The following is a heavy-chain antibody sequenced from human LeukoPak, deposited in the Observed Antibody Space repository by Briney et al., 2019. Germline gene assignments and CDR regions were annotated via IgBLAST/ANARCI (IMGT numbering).Heavy chain of an antibody. D-gene: IGHD3-22*01. CDR3: ARDHDRSGYYVDDAFDI. Sequence: ASVKVSFKASGYTFTSYYMHWVRQAPGQGLEWMGIINPSGGSTSYAQKFQGRVTMARDTSTSTVYMELSSLRSEDTAVYYCARDHDRSGYYVDDAFDIWGQGTMVTVSS. CDR1: GYTFTSYY. CDR2: INPSGGST. J-gene: IGHJ3*02. V-gene: IGHV1-46*01.